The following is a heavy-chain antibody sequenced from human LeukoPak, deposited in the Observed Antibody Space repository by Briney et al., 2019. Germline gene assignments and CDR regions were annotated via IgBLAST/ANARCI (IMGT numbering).Heavy chain of an antibody. D-gene: IGHD4/OR15-4a*01. Sequence: PSETLSLTCTVSGGSISSYYWSWIRQPPGKGLEWIGYIYCSGSTNYNPSLKSRVTISVDTSKNQFSLKLSSVTAADTAVYYCARRASDYGPGPNYYYYYYMDVWGKGTTVTISS. CDR3: ARRASDYGPGPNYYYYYYMDV. CDR1: GGSISSYY. J-gene: IGHJ6*03. CDR2: IYCSGST. V-gene: IGHV4-59*01.